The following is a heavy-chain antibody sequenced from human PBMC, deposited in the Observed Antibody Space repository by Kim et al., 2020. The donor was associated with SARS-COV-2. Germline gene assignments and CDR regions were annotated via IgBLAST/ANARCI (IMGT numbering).Heavy chain of an antibody. CDR3: ARGFVVVPGDADWFDP. D-gene: IGHD2-2*01. V-gene: IGHV4-34*01. J-gene: IGHJ5*02. Sequence: SETLSLTCAVYGGSFSGYYWSWIRQPPGKGLEWIGEINHSGSTNYNPSLKSRVTISVDTSKNQFSLKLSSVTAADTAVYYCARGFVVVPGDADWFDPWGQGTLVTVSS. CDR1: GGSFSGYY. CDR2: INHSGST.